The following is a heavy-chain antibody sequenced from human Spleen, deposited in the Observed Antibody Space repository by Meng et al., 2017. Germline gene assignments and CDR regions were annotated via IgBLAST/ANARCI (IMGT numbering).Heavy chain of an antibody. Sequence: QGEVVQSGAEVKKPGASVKVSCKASGYTFPDYWLHWVRRAPGQGLEWMGRINPKSGDTHYAQKFQARVTMTGDTSISTAYMELSGLRSDDTAMYYCARDEDISAAGKLFGDYWGQGTLVTVSS. CDR2: INPKSGDT. CDR3: ARDEDISAAGKLFGDY. CDR1: GYTFPDYW. J-gene: IGHJ4*02. V-gene: IGHV1-2*06. D-gene: IGHD6-25*01.